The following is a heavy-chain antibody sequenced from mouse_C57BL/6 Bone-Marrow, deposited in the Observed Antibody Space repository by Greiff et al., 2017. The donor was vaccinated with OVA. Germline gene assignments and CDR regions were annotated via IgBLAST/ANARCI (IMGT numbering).Heavy chain of an antibody. CDR2: IDPENGDT. V-gene: IGHV14-4*01. CDR1: GFNIKDDY. D-gene: IGHD2-4*01. CDR3: TFYDYDWFAD. J-gene: IGHJ3*01. Sequence: VQLQQSGAELVRPGASVKLSCTASGFNIKDDYMHWVKQRPEQGLEWIGWIDPENGDTEYASKFQGKATITADTSSNTAYLQLSSLTSEDTAVYYCTFYDYDWFADWGQGTLVTVSA.